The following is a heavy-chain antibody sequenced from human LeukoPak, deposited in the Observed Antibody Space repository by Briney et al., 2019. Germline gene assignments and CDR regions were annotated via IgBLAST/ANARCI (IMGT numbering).Heavy chain of an antibody. D-gene: IGHD3-22*01. CDR2: ISSSGTTI. CDR3: ASPYDPRSY. Sequence: GGSLRLSCAASGFSFSTYSMNWVRQAPGKGLEWISYISSSGTTIHYADSVRGRFSISRDNAKNSLYLQMNSLRAEDTAVYYCASPYDPRSYWGQGTLVTVSS. V-gene: IGHV3-48*01. CDR1: GFSFSTYS. J-gene: IGHJ4*02.